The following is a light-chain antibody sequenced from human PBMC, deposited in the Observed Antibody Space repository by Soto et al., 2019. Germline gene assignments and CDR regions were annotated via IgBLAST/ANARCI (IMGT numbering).Light chain of an antibody. CDR1: QDITSY. CDR2: VAS. Sequence: DIQLTQSPSFLSASVGDRVTITCRASQDITSYLAWYQQKPGKAPNLLISVASTFQSGVPSRFSGSGSGTEFTLTISSLQSEDFAVYYCQQYNSWPLTFGGGTKVEIK. J-gene: IGKJ4*01. CDR3: QQYNSWPLT. V-gene: IGKV1-9*01.